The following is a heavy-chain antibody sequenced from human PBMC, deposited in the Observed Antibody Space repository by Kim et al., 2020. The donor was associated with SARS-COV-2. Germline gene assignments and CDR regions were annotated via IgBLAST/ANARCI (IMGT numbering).Heavy chain of an antibody. CDR2: ISSSSSYT. V-gene: IGHV3-11*05. Sequence: GGSLRLSCAASGFTFSDYYMSWIRQAPGKGLEWVSYISSSSSYTNYADSVKGRFTISRDNAKNSLYLQMNSLRAEDTAVYYCARDSPYSSGPYGAYFDLWGRGTLVTVSS. CDR1: GFTFSDYY. CDR3: ARDSPYSSGPYGAYFDL. J-gene: IGHJ2*01. D-gene: IGHD6-19*01.